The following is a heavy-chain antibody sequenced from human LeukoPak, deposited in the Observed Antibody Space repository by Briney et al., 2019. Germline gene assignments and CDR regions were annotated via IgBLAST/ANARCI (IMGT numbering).Heavy chain of an antibody. CDR1: GFTFGDYA. CDR3: ARDPMGY. D-gene: IGHD5-24*01. J-gene: IGHJ4*02. V-gene: IGHV3-66*01. CDR2: IYSSGST. Sequence: GGSLRLSCTASGFTFGDYAMSWVRQAPGKGLEWVSVIYSSGSTYYAASVKGRFTISRDNSKNALYLQMNNLRAEDTAVYYCARDPMGYWGQGTLVTVSS.